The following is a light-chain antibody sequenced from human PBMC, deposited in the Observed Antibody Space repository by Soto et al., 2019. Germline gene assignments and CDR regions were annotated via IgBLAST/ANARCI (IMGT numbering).Light chain of an antibody. CDR1: QSVSSN. CDR3: QQYNNWPPYT. CDR2: DVS. Sequence: IVMTQSPATLSVSPGERATLSCRASQSVSSNLAWYQQKPGQAPRLLSYDVSTRATGIPARFSGSGSGTAFTLTISSLQSEDFAVYYCQQYNNWPPYTFGQGTKLEIK. J-gene: IGKJ2*01. V-gene: IGKV3-15*01.